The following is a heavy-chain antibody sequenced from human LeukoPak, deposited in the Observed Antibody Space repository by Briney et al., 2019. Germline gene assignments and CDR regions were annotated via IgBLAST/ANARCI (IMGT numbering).Heavy chain of an antibody. CDR3: TSENIYTSLSLDY. CDR2: IKPRSGDT. J-gene: IGHJ4*02. CDR1: GYTFTGPYY. V-gene: IGHV1-2*02. Sequence: ASVEVSCKASGYTFTGPYYIHWVRQAPGQGLEWMGWIKPRSGDTNYAQKFQGRVTMARDTSISTAYMELTRLRYDDTAVYYCTSENIYTSLSLDYWGQGTLVTVSS. D-gene: IGHD2-2*02.